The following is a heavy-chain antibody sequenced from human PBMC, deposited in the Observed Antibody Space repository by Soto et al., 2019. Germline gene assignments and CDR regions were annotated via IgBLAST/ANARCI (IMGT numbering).Heavy chain of an antibody. D-gene: IGHD3-3*01. V-gene: IGHV5-51*01. CDR3: ARQPGDYILMLESSVSFDD. J-gene: IGHJ4*02. Sequence: PGESLKISCKGSGYSFTSYWIGWVRQMPGKGLEWMGIIYPGDSDTRYSPSFQGQVTISADKSISTAYLQWSSLKASDTAMYYCARQPGDYILMLESSVSFDDWGQGTLVTVSS. CDR2: IYPGDSDT. CDR1: GYSFTSYW.